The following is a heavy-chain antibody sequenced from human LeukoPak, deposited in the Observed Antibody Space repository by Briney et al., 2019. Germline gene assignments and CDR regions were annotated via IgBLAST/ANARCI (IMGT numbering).Heavy chain of an antibody. CDR3: ARYCSSTSCYQGRVTRAFDI. V-gene: IGHV3-66*01. D-gene: IGHD2-2*01. CDR1: GFTVSSNY. Sequence: PGGSLRLSCAASGFTVSSNYMSWVRQAPGEGLEWVSVIYSGGSTYYADSVKGRFTISRDNSKNTLYLQMNSLRAEDTAVYYCARYCSSTSCYQGRVTRAFDIWGQGTMVTVSS. J-gene: IGHJ3*02. CDR2: IYSGGST.